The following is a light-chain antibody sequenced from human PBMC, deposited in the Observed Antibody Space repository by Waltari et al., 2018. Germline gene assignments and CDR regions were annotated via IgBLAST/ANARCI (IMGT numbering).Light chain of an antibody. CDR1: KLGSKY. Sequence: SYEVTQPPSVSVSPRQRATITCSGEKLGSKYVSWYQQKSGQSPVLVIYRDDKRPSGIPERFSGSNYGNTAPLTISGTQPMDEADYYCQAWDSSAFVFGAGTKVTVL. V-gene: IGLV3-1*01. J-gene: IGLJ1*01. CDR3: QAWDSSAFV. CDR2: RDD.